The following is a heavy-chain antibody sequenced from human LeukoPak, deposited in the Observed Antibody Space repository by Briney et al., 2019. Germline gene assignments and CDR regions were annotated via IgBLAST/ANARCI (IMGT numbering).Heavy chain of an antibody. CDR1: GFTFSNFW. Sequence: GGSLRHSCAASGFTFSNFWMSWVRQAPGRGLEWVASIKEDGSEKYYVDSVKGRFTISRDNAKDSLYLQINSLRAEDTAMYYCARFPSGFDYWGQGTLVTVSS. CDR2: IKEDGSEK. J-gene: IGHJ4*02. CDR3: ARFPSGFDY. D-gene: IGHD3-10*01. V-gene: IGHV3-7*05.